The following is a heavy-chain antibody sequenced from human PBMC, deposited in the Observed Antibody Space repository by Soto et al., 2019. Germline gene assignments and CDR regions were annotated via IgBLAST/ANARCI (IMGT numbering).Heavy chain of an antibody. CDR1: GYTFTGYY. D-gene: IGHD3-22*01. CDR3: ARGPGIYDSSDFAFDI. J-gene: IGHJ3*02. V-gene: IGHV1-2*04. Sequence: QVQLVQSGAEVKKPGASVKVSCKASGYTFTGYYMHWVRQAPGQGLEWMGWNNPNSGGTNYAQKFQGWVTMTRDTSISTAYMELSRLRSDDTAVYYCARGPGIYDSSDFAFDIWGQGTMVTVSS. CDR2: NNPNSGGT.